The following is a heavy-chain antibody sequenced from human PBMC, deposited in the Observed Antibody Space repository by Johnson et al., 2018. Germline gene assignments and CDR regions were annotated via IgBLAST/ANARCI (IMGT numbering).Heavy chain of an antibody. J-gene: IGHJ6*02. CDR1: GGTFSSYA. CDR3: ARGGYSSNPCYYYGMDV. V-gene: IGHV1-69*01. Sequence: VQLVESGAEVKKPGSSVKVSCKASGGTFSSYAISWVRQAPGQGLEWMGGIIPIFGTANYAQKFQGRVTITADESTSTAYMELSSLRSEDTAVDYCARGGYSSNPCYYYGMDVWGQGTTVTVSS. CDR2: IIPIFGTA. D-gene: IGHD6-13*01.